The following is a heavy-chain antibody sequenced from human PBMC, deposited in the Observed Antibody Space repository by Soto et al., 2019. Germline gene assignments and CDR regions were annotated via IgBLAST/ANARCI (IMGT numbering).Heavy chain of an antibody. Sequence: QITLKESGPTLAKPTQTLTLTCSFSGFSFSTSRVGVGWIRQSPGKALEWVALVYWDDDKLYSPSLESRLTIPKDTSKNRVVLAVPDMDPVDTATDVCVRSPCESGRRHFEYWGQGTLVTVS. CDR1: GFSFSTSRVG. D-gene: IGHD3-10*01. CDR2: VYWDDDK. J-gene: IGHJ4*02. V-gene: IGHV2-5*02. CDR3: VRSPCESGRRHFEY.